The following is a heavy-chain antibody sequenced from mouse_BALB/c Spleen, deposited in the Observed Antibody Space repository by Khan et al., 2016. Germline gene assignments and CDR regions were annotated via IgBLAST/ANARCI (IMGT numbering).Heavy chain of an antibody. V-gene: IGHV9-2*02. J-gene: IGHJ4*01. CDR3: SRATYYGYYFYAWGH. CDR1: GYTFTNYA. D-gene: IGHD1-2*01. Sequence: QIQLVQSGTELKKPGETVKISCKASGYTFTNYAMYWVKQAPGKGLKWMRWKYTNIGEPPYGDDFKGRFAFSLETSASTAYLQIINLKNEDMATSFCSRATYYGYYFYAWGHWCQVTSVTVYS. CDR2: KYTNIGEP.